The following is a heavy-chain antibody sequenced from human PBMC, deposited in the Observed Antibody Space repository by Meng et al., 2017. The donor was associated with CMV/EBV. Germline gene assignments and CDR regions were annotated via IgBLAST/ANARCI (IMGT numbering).Heavy chain of an antibody. CDR2: IYWDDYK. CDR3: ARGGLRGFDY. D-gene: IGHD4-17*01. CDR1: GFSLSTSGVG. V-gene: IGHV2-5*02. Sequence: QITLKEAGPALVNPTPTLTLTCTFSGFSLSTSGVGGSWLRQPPGKALEWLALIYWDDYKRYSPSLKSRLTITKDTSKNQVVLKLTNMDPVDTATYYCARGGLRGFDYWGQGTLVTVSS. J-gene: IGHJ4*02.